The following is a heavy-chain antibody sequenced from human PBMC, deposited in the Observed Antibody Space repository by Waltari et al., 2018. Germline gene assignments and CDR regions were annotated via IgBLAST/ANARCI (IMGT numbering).Heavy chain of an antibody. CDR1: GFTVSSNY. J-gene: IGHJ6*02. V-gene: IGHV3-66*01. CDR2: IYSGGRT. Sequence: EVQLVESGGGLVQPGGSLRLSCAASGFTVSSNYMSWVRQAPGKGLEWVSVIYSGGRTYYADSVKGRFTISRDNSKNTLYLQMNSLRAEDTAVYYCARAGYERSGMDVWGQGTTVTVSS. D-gene: IGHD1-1*01. CDR3: ARAGYERSGMDV.